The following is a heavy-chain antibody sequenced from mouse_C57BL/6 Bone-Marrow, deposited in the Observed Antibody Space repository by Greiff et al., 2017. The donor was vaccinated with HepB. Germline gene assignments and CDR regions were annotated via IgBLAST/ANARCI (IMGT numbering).Heavy chain of an antibody. CDR2: IRNKANGYTT. CDR1: GFTFTDYY. D-gene: IGHD1-1*01. V-gene: IGHV7-3*01. CDR3: ARLAITTVVDY. J-gene: IGHJ2*01. Sequence: EVQLVESGGGLVQPGGSLSLSCAASGFTFTDYYMSWVRQPPGKALEWLGFIRNKANGYTTEYSSSVKGRFTISRDNSQSILYLQMNALRAEDSATYYCARLAITTVVDYWGQGTTLTVSS.